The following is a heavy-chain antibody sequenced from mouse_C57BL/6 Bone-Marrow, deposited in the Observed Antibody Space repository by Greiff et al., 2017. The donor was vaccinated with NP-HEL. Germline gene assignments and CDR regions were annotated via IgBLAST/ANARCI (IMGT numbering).Heavy chain of an antibody. Sequence: EVQVVESGGGLVQPGGSLSLSCAASGFTFTDYYMSWVRQPPGKALEWLGFIRNKANGYTTEYSASVKGRFTISRDNSQSILYLQMNALRAEDSATYYCARYHRWYFDVWGTGTTVTVSS. D-gene: IGHD2-14*01. J-gene: IGHJ1*03. V-gene: IGHV7-3*01. CDR3: ARYHRWYFDV. CDR1: GFTFTDYY. CDR2: IRNKANGYTT.